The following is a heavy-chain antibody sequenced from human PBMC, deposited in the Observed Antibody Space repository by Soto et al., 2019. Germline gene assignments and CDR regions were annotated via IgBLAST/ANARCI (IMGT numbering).Heavy chain of an antibody. D-gene: IGHD2-15*01. CDR1: GGSISSGGYY. CDR2: IYYSGST. Sequence: SETLSLTCTVSGGSISSGGYYWSWIRQHPGKGLEWIGYIYYSGSTYYNPSLKSRVTISVDTSKNQFSLKLSSVTAADTAVYYCARLVGYCSGGSCYYQYYYYYGMDVWGQGTTVTVSS. CDR3: ARLVGYCSGGSCYYQYYYYYGMDV. J-gene: IGHJ6*02. V-gene: IGHV4-31*03.